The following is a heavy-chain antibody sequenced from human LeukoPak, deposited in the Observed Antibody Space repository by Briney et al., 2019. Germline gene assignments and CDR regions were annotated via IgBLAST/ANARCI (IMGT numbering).Heavy chain of an antibody. CDR2: ISSSSSYI. Sequence: GGSLRLSCAASGFTYSSYSMNWVRHAPGKGLEWVSSISSSSSYIYYADSVKSRFTISRDNTKNSLYLQMNSLRAEDTAVYYCARGKGRLGAPERGSFDYWGQGTLVTVSS. J-gene: IGHJ4*02. CDR1: GFTYSSYS. D-gene: IGHD1-26*01. V-gene: IGHV3-21*01. CDR3: ARGKGRLGAPERGSFDY.